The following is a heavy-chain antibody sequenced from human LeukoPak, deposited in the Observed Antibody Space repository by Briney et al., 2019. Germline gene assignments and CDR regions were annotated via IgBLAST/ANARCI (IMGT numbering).Heavy chain of an antibody. J-gene: IGHJ4*02. CDR2: ISYDGSNK. D-gene: IGHD6-19*01. CDR3: AGAGVAGQVIDY. CDR1: GFTFSSYG. V-gene: IGHV3-30*03. Sequence: GGSLRLSCAASGFTFSSYGMHWVRQAPGKGLEWVAVISYDGSNKYYADSVKGRFTISRDNSKNTLYLQMSSLRADDTAVYYCAGAGVAGQVIDYWGQGTLVTVSS.